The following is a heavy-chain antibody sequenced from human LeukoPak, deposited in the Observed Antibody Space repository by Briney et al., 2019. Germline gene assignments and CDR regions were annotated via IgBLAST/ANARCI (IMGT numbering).Heavy chain of an antibody. J-gene: IGHJ4*02. CDR2: IYYSGST. D-gene: IGHD3-22*01. CDR3: ARDPGARYYDSSGYYDY. V-gene: IGHV4-59*12. CDR1: GGSISSYY. Sequence: PSETLSLTCTVSGGSISSYYWSWIRQPPGKGLEWIGYIYYSGSTNYNPSLKSRVTISVDTSKNQFSLKLSSVTAADTAVYYCARDPGARYYDSSGYYDYWGQGTLVTVSS.